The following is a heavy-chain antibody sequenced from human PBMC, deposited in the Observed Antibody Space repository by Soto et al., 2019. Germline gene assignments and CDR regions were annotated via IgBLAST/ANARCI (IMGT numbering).Heavy chain of an antibody. Sequence: GGSLRLSCAASGFIFSNYGMHWVRQAPGKGLEWVTVISYDGSRKHYADSVKGRFIISRDNSKKTLYLQMNSLRAEDTAVYYCAKDHAYGDYAPLMDVWGQGTTVTVSS. V-gene: IGHV3-30*18. CDR2: ISYDGSRK. D-gene: IGHD4-17*01. CDR1: GFIFSNYG. J-gene: IGHJ6*02. CDR3: AKDHAYGDYAPLMDV.